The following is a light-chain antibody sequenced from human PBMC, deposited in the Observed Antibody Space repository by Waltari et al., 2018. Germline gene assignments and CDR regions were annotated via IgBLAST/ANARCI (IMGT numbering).Light chain of an antibody. CDR2: KAS. CDR3: QQFDTYPWT. V-gene: IGKV1-5*03. CDR1: QDIGTW. J-gene: IGKJ1*01. Sequence: DIQLTQSPSTLPASVGDRVTITCRASQDIGTWLAWYQQKPGKAPKLLLYKASRLQSGVPSRFSGRESGTEFTLTISSLQPEDFATFYCQQFDTYPWTFGQGTTVDIK.